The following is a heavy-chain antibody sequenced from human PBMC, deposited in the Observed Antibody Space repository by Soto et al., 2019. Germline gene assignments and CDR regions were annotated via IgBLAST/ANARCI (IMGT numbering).Heavy chain of an antibody. CDR2: ISTYNGNT. Sequence: ASVKVSCRDSGYTFPSSGISWVRQAPGQGPEWMGWISTYNGNTNYAQNLQGRVTMTTDTSTSTAYMELRGLRSDDTAVYYCARTVAGYFDYWGQGTLVTVSS. V-gene: IGHV1-18*01. J-gene: IGHJ4*02. CDR3: ARTVAGYFDY. D-gene: IGHD6-19*01. CDR1: GYTFPSSG.